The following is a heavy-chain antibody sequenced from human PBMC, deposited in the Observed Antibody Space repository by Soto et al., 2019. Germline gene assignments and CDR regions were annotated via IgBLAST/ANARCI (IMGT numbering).Heavy chain of an antibody. D-gene: IGHD5-18*01. CDR1: GGTFSSYA. CDR2: ITTYNGNT. V-gene: IGHV1-18*01. J-gene: IGHJ4*02. CDR3: ARDPRGYNYGDFDS. Sequence: ASVTVSCKASGGTFSSYAISWVRQAPGQGLEWMGRITTYNGNTNYAQKLQGRVTMTTDTSTSTVYMELKSLTSDDTAVYYCARDPRGYNYGDFDSWGQGSLVTVSS.